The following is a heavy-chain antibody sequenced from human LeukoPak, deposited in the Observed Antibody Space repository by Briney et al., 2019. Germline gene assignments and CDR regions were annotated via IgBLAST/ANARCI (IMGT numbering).Heavy chain of an antibody. CDR3: ARGGYYGSGNDFRFDP. J-gene: IGHJ5*02. Sequence: MASETLSLTCTVSGGSISSYYWSWIRQPPGKGLEWIGYIYYGGSTNYNPSLKSRVTISVDTSKNQFSLKLSSVTAADTAVYYCARGGYYGSGNDFRFDPWGQGTLVTVSS. CDR1: GGSISSYY. V-gene: IGHV4-59*01. CDR2: IYYGGST. D-gene: IGHD3-10*01.